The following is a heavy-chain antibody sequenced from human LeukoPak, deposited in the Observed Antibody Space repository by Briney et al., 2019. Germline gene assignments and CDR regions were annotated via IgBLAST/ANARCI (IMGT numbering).Heavy chain of an antibody. D-gene: IGHD2-2*01. J-gene: IGHJ4*02. CDR3: ARVKRKYQLLKPLHETPSHYFDY. CDR2: IYYSRST. V-gene: IGHV4-39*07. Sequence: SETLSLTCIVSGGSITSNTYFWDWIRQTPGKGLEWIGSIYYSRSTYYNPSLKSRVTISLDTTKNQFYLKLSSVTAADTAMYYCARVKRKYQLLKPLHETPSHYFDYWGQGTLVTVSS. CDR1: GGSITSNTYF.